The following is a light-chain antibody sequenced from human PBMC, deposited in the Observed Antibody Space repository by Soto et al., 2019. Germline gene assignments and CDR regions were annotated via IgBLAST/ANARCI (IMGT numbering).Light chain of an antibody. Sequence: DIQMTQSPSSLSASIGDRVTITCRASQTVNTYLHWYQQKPGKAPKLLIYAASNLQSGVPSRFSGSGFGTNFTLSLNSLQPEDFATYYCQQEYSNPWTFGQGTKVEIK. V-gene: IGKV1-39*01. CDR3: QQEYSNPWT. CDR2: AAS. J-gene: IGKJ1*01. CDR1: QTVNTY.